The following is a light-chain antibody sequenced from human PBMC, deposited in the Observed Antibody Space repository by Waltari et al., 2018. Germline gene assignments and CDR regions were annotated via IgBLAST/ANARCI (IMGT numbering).Light chain of an antibody. CDR3: QQYDNLPVT. CDR2: DAS. CDR1: QDISNY. J-gene: IGKJ4*01. V-gene: IGKV1-33*01. Sequence: DTQMTQSLSSLSASVGDRVTITCQASQDISNYLNWYQHKPGKAPKLLIYDASNLETGVPSRFSGSGSGTDFTFTISRLQPEDIATYYCQQYDNLPVTFGGGTKVESK.